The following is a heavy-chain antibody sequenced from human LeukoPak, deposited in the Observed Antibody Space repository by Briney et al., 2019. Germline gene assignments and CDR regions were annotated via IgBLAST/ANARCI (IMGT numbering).Heavy chain of an antibody. CDR3: ASADDTLDAFDI. V-gene: IGHV1-69*13. CDR2: IIPIFGTA. J-gene: IGHJ3*02. Sequence: ASVKVSCKASGGTFSSYAISWVRQAPGQGLEWMGGIIPIFGTANYAQKFQGRVTITADESTSTAYMELSNLRSEDTAVYYCASADDTLDAFDIWGQGTMVTVSS. D-gene: IGHD3-9*01. CDR1: GGTFSSYA.